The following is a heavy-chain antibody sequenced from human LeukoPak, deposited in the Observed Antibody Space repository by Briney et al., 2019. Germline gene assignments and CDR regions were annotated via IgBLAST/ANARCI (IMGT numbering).Heavy chain of an antibody. Sequence: SQTLSLTCTVSGGSISSGGYYWSWIRQPPGKGLEWIGYIYHSGSTYYNPSLKSRVTISVGTSKNQFSLKLSSVTAADTAVYYCARDPVSVPVTGYWGQGTLVTVSS. CDR1: GGSISSGGYY. V-gene: IGHV4-30-2*05. CDR3: ARDPVSVPVTGY. J-gene: IGHJ4*02. CDR2: IYHSGST. D-gene: IGHD3-10*01.